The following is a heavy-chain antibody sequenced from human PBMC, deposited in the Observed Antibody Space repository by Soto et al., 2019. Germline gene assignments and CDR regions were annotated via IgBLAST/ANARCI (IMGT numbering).Heavy chain of an antibody. V-gene: IGHV4-30-4*02. CDR3: ARSPSGDVLADY. J-gene: IGHJ4*02. D-gene: IGHD2-8*02. Sequence: PSETLSLTCSVSGGSISSGYYYWSWIRQPPGKGLEWIGNIYYSGNTYYNPSLKSRLIISIDTSKNQFSLKLSSVTAADTAVYYCARSPSGDVLADYWCQGTLVTGSA. CDR2: IYYSGNT. CDR1: GGSISSGYYY.